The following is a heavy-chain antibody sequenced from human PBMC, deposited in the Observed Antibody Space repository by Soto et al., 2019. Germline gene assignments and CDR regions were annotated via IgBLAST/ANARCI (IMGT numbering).Heavy chain of an antibody. D-gene: IGHD3-16*02. J-gene: IGHJ4*02. Sequence: ASVKVSCKASGYLFTAYSMHWVRLAPGQGLEWMGVVNPSGGSTKYAQNFQGRVTMIRDTSTTTIYMELSSLRSDDTAIYYCARAYYDNGWAIYRHSAPIDYWGRGTLVTVSS. CDR2: VNPSGGST. CDR3: ARAYYDNGWAIYRHSAPIDY. V-gene: IGHV1-46*01. CDR1: GYLFTAYS.